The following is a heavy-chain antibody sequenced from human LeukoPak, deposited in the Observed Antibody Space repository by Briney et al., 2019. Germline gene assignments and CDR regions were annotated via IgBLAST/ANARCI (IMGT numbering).Heavy chain of an antibody. CDR2: ISYDGSNK. V-gene: IGHV3-30-3*01. CDR1: GFTFSSYA. D-gene: IGHD4-17*01. CDR3: ARGGYGDYVRDPRFDH. Sequence: GSLRLSCAASGFTFSSYAMHWVRQAPGKGLEWVAVISYDGSNKYYADSVKGRFTISRDNSKNTLYLQMNSLRAEDTAVYYCARGGYGDYVRDPRFDHWGQGTLVTVSS. J-gene: IGHJ4*02.